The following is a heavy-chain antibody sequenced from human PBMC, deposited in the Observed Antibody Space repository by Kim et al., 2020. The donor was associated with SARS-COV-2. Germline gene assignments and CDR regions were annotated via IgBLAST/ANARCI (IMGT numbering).Heavy chain of an antibody. V-gene: IGHV4-59*01. CDR3: ARGKYYYDGSGNPRFWYFDS. J-gene: IGHJ2*01. CDR2: VFDSGST. D-gene: IGHD3-22*01. CDR1: GGSISYYY. Sequence: SETLSLTCTVSGGSISYYYWSWIRQPPGKGLEWIGYVFDSGSTNYSPSLKSRVTISLGTSKKQFSLQLTSVTAADTAVYYCARGKYYYDGSGNPRFWYFDSWGGGTLVTVS.